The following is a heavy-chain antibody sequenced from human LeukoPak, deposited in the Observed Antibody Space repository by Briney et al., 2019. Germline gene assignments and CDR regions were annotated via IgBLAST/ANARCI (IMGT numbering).Heavy chain of an antibody. Sequence: SETLSLTCTVSVGSISIYYGSWIRQPPGKGVEWIGYIYYSGSTNYNPSLKSPVTISVDTSKNQFSLKLSYVTAADTAVYYCARLLGYYFDYWGQGTLVTVSS. CDR3: ARLLGYYFDY. CDR2: IYYSGST. J-gene: IGHJ4*02. D-gene: IGHD2-15*01. CDR1: VGSISIYY. V-gene: IGHV4-59*01.